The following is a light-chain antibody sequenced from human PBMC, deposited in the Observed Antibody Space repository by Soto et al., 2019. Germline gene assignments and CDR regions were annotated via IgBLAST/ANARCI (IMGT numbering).Light chain of an antibody. J-gene: IGLJ2*01. V-gene: IGLV1-40*01. CDR1: SSNIGAGYA. Sequence: QSVLTQPPSVSGAPGQRVTISCTGSSSNIGAGYAVHCYQHRPGTAPKLLISDSDNRPSGVPDRFSGSKSGTSASLAITGLQAEDEADYYCQSYDNSHDWDVIFGGGTKLTVL. CDR3: QSYDNSHDWDVI. CDR2: DSD.